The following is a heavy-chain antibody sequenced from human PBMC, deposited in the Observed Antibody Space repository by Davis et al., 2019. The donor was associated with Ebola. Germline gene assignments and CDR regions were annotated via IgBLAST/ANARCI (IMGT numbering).Heavy chain of an antibody. CDR3: VTSGRWERPHYHDY. D-gene: IGHD1-26*01. J-gene: IGHJ4*02. CDR2: VTTTGSK. V-gene: IGHV3-23*05. Sequence: PGGSLRLSCAASGFSFSTYVMSWVRQAPGKGLEWVSGVTTTGSKYYADSVKGRFTISRDNSKRTLYLQMNSLRDEDTAVYYCVTSGRWERPHYHDYWGQGTLVSVSS. CDR1: GFSFSTYV.